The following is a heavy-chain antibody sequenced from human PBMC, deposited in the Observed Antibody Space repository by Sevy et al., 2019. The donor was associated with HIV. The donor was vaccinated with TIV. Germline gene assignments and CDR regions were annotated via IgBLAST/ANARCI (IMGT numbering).Heavy chain of an antibody. CDR1: GFTFSSYS. Sequence: GGSLRLSCAASGFTFSSYSMNWVHQAPGKGLEWVSSISSSSSYIYYADSVKGRFTISRDNSKNSLYLQMNSLRAEDTAVYYCARGCITMVRGVMTSMDDWAFDIWGQGTMVTVSS. V-gene: IGHV3-21*01. CDR2: ISSSSSYI. D-gene: IGHD3-10*01. J-gene: IGHJ3*02. CDR3: ARGCITMVRGVMTSMDDWAFDI.